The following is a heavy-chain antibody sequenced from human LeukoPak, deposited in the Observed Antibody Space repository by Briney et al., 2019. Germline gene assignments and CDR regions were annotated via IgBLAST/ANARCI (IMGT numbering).Heavy chain of an antibody. CDR1: GGSFSGSH. CDR2: IYPNGNT. J-gene: IGHJ4*02. CDR3: ARELRAAGHFDY. D-gene: IGHD3-3*01. Sequence: SETLSLTRTVSGGSFSGSHWIWIRQPAGQGLEYIGRIYPNGNTNYNPSLKSRVTVSADTSKDQFSLKLTSVTAADTAVYYCARELRAAGHFDYWGQGTLVTVSS. V-gene: IGHV4-4*07.